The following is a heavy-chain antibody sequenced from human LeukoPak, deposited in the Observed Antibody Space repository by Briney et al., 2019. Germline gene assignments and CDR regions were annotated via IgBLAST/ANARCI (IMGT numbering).Heavy chain of an antibody. V-gene: IGHV5-51*01. CDR1: GYSFTSYW. Sequence: GESLKISCKGSGYSFTSYWNGWVRQMPGKGLEWMGINYPGESDTRYSPSFQGQVTISADKSISTAYLQWSSLKASDTAMYYCAREGAATQDWFDPWGQGTLVTVSS. CDR2: NYPGESDT. CDR3: AREGAATQDWFDP. J-gene: IGHJ5*02. D-gene: IGHD2-15*01.